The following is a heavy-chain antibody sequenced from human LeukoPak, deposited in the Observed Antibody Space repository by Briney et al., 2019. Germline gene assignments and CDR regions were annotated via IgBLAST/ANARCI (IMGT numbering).Heavy chain of an antibody. CDR1: GDSTSTYY. J-gene: IGHJ5*02. D-gene: IGHD3-10*01. CDR2: IYGGGNT. V-gene: IGHV4-4*07. CDR3: ARDRGLYGEVLFDP. Sequence: SETLSLTCSVSGDSTSTYYLSWIRQPAGKGLEWLGRIYGGGNTNYNPSLKSRLTLSMDTSKNQFSLKLRSVTAADTAVYYCARDRGLYGEVLFDPWGQGTLVTVSS.